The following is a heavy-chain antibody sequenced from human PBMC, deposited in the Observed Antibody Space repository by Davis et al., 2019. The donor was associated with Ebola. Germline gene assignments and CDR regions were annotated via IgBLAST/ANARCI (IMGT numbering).Heavy chain of an antibody. J-gene: IGHJ4*02. D-gene: IGHD3-10*01. Sequence: PSEALSLTCAVYGGSFSGYYWSWIRQSPQKGLEWIGEISHSGSTKYNPSLKSQVTISVDTSKNQFSLKLSSVTAADTAVYYCARKVYYYGSGSSYFDYWGQGTLVTVSS. CDR3: ARKVYYYGSGSSYFDY. V-gene: IGHV4-34*09. CDR2: ISHSGST. CDR1: GGSFSGYY.